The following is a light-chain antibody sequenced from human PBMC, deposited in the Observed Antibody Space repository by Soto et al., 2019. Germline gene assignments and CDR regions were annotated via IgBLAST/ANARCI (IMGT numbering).Light chain of an antibody. CDR2: EAT. CDR1: GSDIGGYNY. Sequence: QSALTQPASVSGSPGQSITSSCTGTGSDIGGYNYVSWYQQRPGKAPQLMIYEATDRPSGVSNRFSGSKSGNTASLTISGLQAEDEADYYCSSYTAWATWVFGGGTKLTVL. CDR3: SSYTAWATWV. V-gene: IGLV2-14*01. J-gene: IGLJ3*02.